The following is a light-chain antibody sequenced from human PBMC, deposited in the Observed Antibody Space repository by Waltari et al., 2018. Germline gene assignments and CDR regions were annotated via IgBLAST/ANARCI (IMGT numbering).Light chain of an antibody. CDR3: ISYTSSSTLYV. CDR2: EVS. Sequence: QSALTQPASVSGSPGQSITISCTGTSSDVGGSNYVSWYQQHPGKAPKLMIYEVSNRPSGVSYRFSGSKSGNTASLTISGLQAEDEADYYCISYTSSSTLYVFGTGTKVTVL. V-gene: IGLV2-14*01. CDR1: SSDVGGSNY. J-gene: IGLJ1*01.